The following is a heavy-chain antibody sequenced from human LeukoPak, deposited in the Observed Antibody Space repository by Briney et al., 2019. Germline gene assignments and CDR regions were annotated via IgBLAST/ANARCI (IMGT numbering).Heavy chain of an antibody. J-gene: IGHJ4*02. CDR3: ARDWFHAIDY. CDR2: IRSDGSDT. V-gene: IGHV3-74*01. CDR1: GFTFSDTW. D-gene: IGHD2/OR15-2a*01. Sequence: GGSLRLSCAASGFTFSDTWMHWVRQAPGKGLVWVSCIRSDGSDTRYAESVKGRFTISRDNAKNTLYLQMNSLRAEDTAVYYCARDWFHAIDYWGQGTLVTVSS.